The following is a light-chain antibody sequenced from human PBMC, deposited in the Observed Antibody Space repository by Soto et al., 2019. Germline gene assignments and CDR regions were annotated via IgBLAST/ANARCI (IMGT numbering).Light chain of an antibody. J-gene: IGLJ1*01. CDR1: SSDVGAYNY. V-gene: IGLV2-11*01. CDR3: CSYAGSPYV. Sequence: QSVLTQPRSVSGSPGQSVTISCTGASSDVGAYNYVSWYQQHPGKAPKLMIYDVSTRPSGVPDRFPGSKSGTTASLTISGLQAEDEADYYCCSYAGSPYVFGTGTKVTVL. CDR2: DVS.